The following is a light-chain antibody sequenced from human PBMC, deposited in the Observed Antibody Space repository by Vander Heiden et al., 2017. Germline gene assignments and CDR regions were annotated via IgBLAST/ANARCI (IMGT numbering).Light chain of an antibody. CDR3: QQRLNWPVT. CDR2: DAS. V-gene: IGKV3-11*01. CDR1: QNIYTY. J-gene: IGKJ5*01. Sequence: EVVLTQSPATLSLSPGDRATLSCRASQNIYTYLAWYQQKPGQAPRLLIYDASNRATGIPARFSGSGSGTDFTLTISSLEPEDFALYYCQQRLNWPVTFGQGTRLEIK.